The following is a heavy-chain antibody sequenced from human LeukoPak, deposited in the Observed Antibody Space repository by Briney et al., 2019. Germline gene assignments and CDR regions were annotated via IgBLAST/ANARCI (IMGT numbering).Heavy chain of an antibody. V-gene: IGHV3-23*01. J-gene: IGHJ4*02. Sequence: GGSLRLSCAASGFTFSSYVMNWVRQAPGKGLEWVSAITSGGSAYYADSVKGRFTISRDNSKNTLYLQMDGLRAEDTALYCCATRSTGYWGQGTLVTVSS. CDR2: ITSGGSA. CDR3: ATRSTGY. CDR1: GFTFSSYV. D-gene: IGHD6-13*01.